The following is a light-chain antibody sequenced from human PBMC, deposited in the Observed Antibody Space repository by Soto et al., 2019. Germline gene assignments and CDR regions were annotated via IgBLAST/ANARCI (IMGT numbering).Light chain of an antibody. Sequence: QSVLTQPPSASGTPGQRVSISCSGSGSNIGSNSVNWYQQLPGAAPKLLIYSNNQRPSGVPDRFSGSKSGASASLAISGLQSEDEADYYCAAWDDSRDGYVFGTGTXVTVL. CDR1: GSNIGSNS. CDR3: AAWDDSRDGYV. V-gene: IGLV1-44*01. CDR2: SNN. J-gene: IGLJ1*01.